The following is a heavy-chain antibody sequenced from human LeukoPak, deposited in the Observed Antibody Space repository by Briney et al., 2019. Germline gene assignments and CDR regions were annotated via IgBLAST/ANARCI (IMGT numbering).Heavy chain of an antibody. D-gene: IGHD3-22*01. J-gene: IGHJ5*02. Sequence: GGSLRPSCAASGFTFSSYAMHWVRQTPGKGLEWVAVISYDGSNKYYADSVKGRFTISRDNSKNTLYLQMNSLRAEDTAVYYCAKAYDYYDSSGYHWGQGTLVTVSS. CDR3: AKAYDYYDSSGYH. CDR2: ISYDGSNK. V-gene: IGHV3-30-3*01. CDR1: GFTFSSYA.